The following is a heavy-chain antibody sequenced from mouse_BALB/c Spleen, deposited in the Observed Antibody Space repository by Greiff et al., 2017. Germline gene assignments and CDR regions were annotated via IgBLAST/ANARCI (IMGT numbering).Heavy chain of an antibody. J-gene: IGHJ1*01. D-gene: IGHD1-1*01. CDR2: ISSGGGNT. CDR3: ARGAGSSSWYFDG. CDR1: GFTFSSYT. Sequence: EVQVVESGGGLVKPGGSLKLSCAASGFTFSSYTMSWVRQTPEKRLEWVATISSGGGNTYYPDSVKGRFTISRDNAKNNLYLQMSSLRSEDTALYYCARGAGSSSWYFDGWGAGTTVTVSS. V-gene: IGHV5-9*03.